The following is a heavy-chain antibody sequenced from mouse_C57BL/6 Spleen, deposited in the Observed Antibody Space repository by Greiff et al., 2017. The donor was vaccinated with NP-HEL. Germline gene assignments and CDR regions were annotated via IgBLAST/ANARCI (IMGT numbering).Heavy chain of an antibody. CDR3: SSHDYGAMDY. J-gene: IGHJ4*01. CDR2: IYPGDGDT. V-gene: IGHV1-82*01. Sequence: VQLQQSGPELVKPGASVKISCKASGYAFSSSWMNWVKQRPGKGLEWIGRIYPGDGDTNYNGKFKGKATLTADKSSSTAYMQLSSLTSEDSAVYFWSSHDYGAMDYWGQGTSVTVSS. D-gene: IGHD1-2*01. CDR1: GYAFSSSW.